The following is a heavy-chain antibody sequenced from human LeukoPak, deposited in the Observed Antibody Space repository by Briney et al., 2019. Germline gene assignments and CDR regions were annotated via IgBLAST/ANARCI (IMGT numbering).Heavy chain of an antibody. V-gene: IGHV4-39*01. Sequence: SETLSLTCTVSGGSISSSSYYWGWIRQPPGKGLEWIGSIYYSGSTYYNPSLKSRVTISVDTSKNQFSLKLSSVTAADTAVYYCARRRAVLRFLDYWGQGTLVTVSS. J-gene: IGHJ4*02. CDR3: ARRRAVLRFLDY. CDR2: IYYSGST. D-gene: IGHD3-3*01. CDR1: GGSISSSSYY.